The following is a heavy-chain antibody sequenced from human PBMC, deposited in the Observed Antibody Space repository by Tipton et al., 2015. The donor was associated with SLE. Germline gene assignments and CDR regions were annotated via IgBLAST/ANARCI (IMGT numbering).Heavy chain of an antibody. D-gene: IGHD5-18*01. CDR3: AREIGYGNDY. Sequence: TLSLTCTVSGGSISSSSYYWGWIRQPPGKGLEWIGYIYYSGSTYYNPSLKSRVTISVDTSKNQFSLKLSSVTAADTAVYYCAREIGYGNDYWGQGTLVTVSS. J-gene: IGHJ4*02. CDR2: IYYSGST. CDR1: GGSISSSSYY. V-gene: IGHV4-30-4*08.